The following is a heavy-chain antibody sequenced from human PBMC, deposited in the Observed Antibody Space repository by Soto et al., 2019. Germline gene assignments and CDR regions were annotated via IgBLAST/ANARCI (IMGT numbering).Heavy chain of an antibody. CDR2: IYSGGST. CDR3: ARDYGDYQTNYYYYGMDV. Sequence: GGSLRLSCAASGFTVSSNYMSWVRQAPGKGLEWVSVIYSGGSTYYADSVKGRFTISRDNSKNTLYLQMNSLRAEDTAVYYCARDYGDYQTNYYYYGMDVWGQGTTVTVSS. D-gene: IGHD4-17*01. J-gene: IGHJ6*02. V-gene: IGHV3-53*01. CDR1: GFTVSSNY.